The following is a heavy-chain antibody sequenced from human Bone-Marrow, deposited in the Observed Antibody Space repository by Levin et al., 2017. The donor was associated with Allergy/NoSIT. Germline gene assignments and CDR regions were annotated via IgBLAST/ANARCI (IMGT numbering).Heavy chain of an antibody. D-gene: IGHD2-15*01. CDR3: AGDSSGGSCVDY. Sequence: GGSLRLSCAAPGFTFSDYYMSWIRQAPGKGLEWVSYISSSGSTIYYADSVKGRFTISRDNAKNSLYLQINSLRAEDTAVVYCAGDSSGGSCVDYWGRGTLVTVS. CDR1: GFTFSDYY. J-gene: IGHJ4*02. CDR2: ISSSGSTI. V-gene: IGHV3-11*01.